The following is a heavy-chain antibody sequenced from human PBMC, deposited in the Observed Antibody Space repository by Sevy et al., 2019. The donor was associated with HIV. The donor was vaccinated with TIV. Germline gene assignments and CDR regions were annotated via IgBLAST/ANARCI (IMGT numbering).Heavy chain of an antibody. CDR1: GFTFSSYD. V-gene: IGHV3-33*01. J-gene: IGHJ2*01. Sequence: GGSLRLSCAASGFTFSSYDMHWVRQAPGKGLEWVAVIWYDGSNKYYADSVKGRFTISRDNSKNTLYLQMNSLRAEDTAVYYCARDDVGGWYFDLWGRGTLVTVSS. CDR3: ARDDVGGWYFDL. D-gene: IGHD2-15*01. CDR2: IWYDGSNK.